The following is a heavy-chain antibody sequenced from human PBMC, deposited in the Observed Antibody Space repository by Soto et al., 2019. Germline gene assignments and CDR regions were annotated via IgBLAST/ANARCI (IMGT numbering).Heavy chain of an antibody. Sequence: GESLKISCKGSGYSFTSYWIGWVRQMPGKGLEWMGIIYPGDSDTRYSPSFQGQVTISADKSISTAYLQWSSLKASDTAMYYCARHKIEITGDRIVDAWGQGTLVTVSS. V-gene: IGHV5-51*01. CDR1: GYSFTSYW. CDR3: ARHKIEITGDRIVDA. CDR2: IYPGDSDT. D-gene: IGHD2-21*01. J-gene: IGHJ5*02.